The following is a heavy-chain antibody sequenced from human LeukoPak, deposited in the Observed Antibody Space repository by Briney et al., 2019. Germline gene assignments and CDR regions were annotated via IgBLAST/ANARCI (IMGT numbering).Heavy chain of an antibody. CDR1: GFTFSSYS. D-gene: IGHD2-2*02. CDR3: AREGRYCSSTSCYTPYYYYYMDA. Sequence: GGSLRLSCAASGFTFSSYSMNWVRQAPGKGLEWVSSISSSSSYIYYADSVKGRFTISRDNAKNSLYLQMNSLRAEDTAVYYCAREGRYCSSTSCYTPYYYYYMDAWGKGTTVTVSS. V-gene: IGHV3-21*01. J-gene: IGHJ6*03. CDR2: ISSSSSYI.